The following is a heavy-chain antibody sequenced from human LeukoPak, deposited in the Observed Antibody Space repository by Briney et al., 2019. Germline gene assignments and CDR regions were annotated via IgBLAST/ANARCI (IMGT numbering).Heavy chain of an antibody. D-gene: IGHD3-22*01. CDR2: IYYSGST. Sequence: TSETLSLTCTVSGGSISSSSYYWGWIRQPPGKGLEWIGSIYYSGSTYYNPSLKSRVTISVDTSKNQFSLKLSSVTAADTAVYYCARELYYDSSGPMLGPFDYWGQGTLVTVSS. V-gene: IGHV4-39*02. J-gene: IGHJ4*02. CDR1: GGSISSSSYY. CDR3: ARELYYDSSGPMLGPFDY.